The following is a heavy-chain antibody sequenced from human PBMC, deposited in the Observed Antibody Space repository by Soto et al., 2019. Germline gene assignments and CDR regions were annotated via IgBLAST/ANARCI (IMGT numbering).Heavy chain of an antibody. V-gene: IGHV6-1*01. J-gene: IGHJ4*02. CDR1: GDSVSSNSAA. CDR2: TYYRSKWYN. CDR3: ASRVTTETTAFYF. D-gene: IGHD1-1*01. Sequence: QTLSLTCAISGDSVSSNSAAWNWIRQSPSRGLEWLGRTYYRSKWYNDFAESVKSRITINADTSKNQFSLQLNSVTPEDTAVYYGASRVTTETTAFYFGGQGTLVTVSS.